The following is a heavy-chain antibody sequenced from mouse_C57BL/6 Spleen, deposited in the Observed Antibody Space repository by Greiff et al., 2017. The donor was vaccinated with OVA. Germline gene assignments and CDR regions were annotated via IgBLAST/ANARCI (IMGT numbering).Heavy chain of an antibody. Sequence: QVQLKQPGAELVMPGASVKLSCKASGYTFTSYWMHWVKQRPGQGLEWIGEIDPSDSYTNYNQKFKGKSTLTVDKSSSTAYMQLSSLTSEDSAVYYCARSPYYGLFAYWGQGTLVTVSA. D-gene: IGHD1-1*02. J-gene: IGHJ3*01. CDR3: ARSPYYGLFAY. CDR1: GYTFTSYW. V-gene: IGHV1-69*01. CDR2: IDPSDSYT.